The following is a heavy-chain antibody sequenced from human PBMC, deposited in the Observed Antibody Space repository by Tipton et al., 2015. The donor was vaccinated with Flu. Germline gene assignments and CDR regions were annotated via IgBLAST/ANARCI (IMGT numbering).Heavy chain of an antibody. V-gene: IGHV4-38-2*01. D-gene: IGHD4-11*01. J-gene: IGHJ5*02. CDR1: GDSLGSRHF. CDR2: IHRSGSA. Sequence: LRLSCSVSGDSLGSRHFWGWIRQPPGKGLEWIGNIHRSGSAYYNPSLQSRVTMSVDESKIQFSLRLTSVTAADTAVYFCARRTFSNYVSEPKNWFDVWGQGTLVTVSS. CDR3: ARRTFSNYVSEPKNWFDV.